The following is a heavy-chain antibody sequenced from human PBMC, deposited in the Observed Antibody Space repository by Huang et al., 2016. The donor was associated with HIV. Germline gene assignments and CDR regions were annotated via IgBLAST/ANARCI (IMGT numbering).Heavy chain of an antibody. D-gene: IGHD1-26*01. Sequence: VQLVESGGGVVQPGRSLRLACAASGFSFSTYGLHCVRQAPGKGLEWVAVISYDGSNKYYAHSVKCRFTISRDTSENKVYLQMNRLRHEDTAVYYCAKDGADEEWDIDYWGQGTLVTVSS. CDR3: AKDGADEEWDIDY. CDR1: GFSFSTYG. J-gene: IGHJ4*02. CDR2: ISYDGSNK. V-gene: IGHV3-30*18.